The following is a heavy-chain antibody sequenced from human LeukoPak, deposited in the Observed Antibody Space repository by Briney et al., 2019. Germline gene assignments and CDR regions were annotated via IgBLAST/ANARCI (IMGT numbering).Heavy chain of an antibody. V-gene: IGHV3-21*01. CDR3: ARNHGSGWYYFDY. CDR2: ISSSSSYI. J-gene: IGHJ4*02. D-gene: IGHD6-19*01. Sequence: GGSLRLSCAASGFTFSSYSMNWVRQAPGKGLEWVSSISSSSSYIYYADSVKGRFTISRDNAKNSLYLQMNSLRAEDTAVYYCARNHGSGWYYFDYWGQGALVTVSS. CDR1: GFTFSSYS.